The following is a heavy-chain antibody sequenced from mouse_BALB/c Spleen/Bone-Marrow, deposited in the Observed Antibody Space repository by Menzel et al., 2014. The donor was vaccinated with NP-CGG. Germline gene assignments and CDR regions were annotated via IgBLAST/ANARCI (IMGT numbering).Heavy chain of an antibody. CDR2: ISSGSSTI. D-gene: IGHD1-1*01. CDR1: GFTFSSFG. Sequence: EVKLMESGGGLVQPGGSRKLSCAASGFTFSSFGMHWARQAPEKGLGWVAYISSGSSTIYYGDTVMGRFTISRDNPKNTLFLQMTSLRSEDTATYYCVRSGSSSGYFDYWGQGTTLTVSS. V-gene: IGHV5-17*02. J-gene: IGHJ2*01. CDR3: VRSGSSSGYFDY.